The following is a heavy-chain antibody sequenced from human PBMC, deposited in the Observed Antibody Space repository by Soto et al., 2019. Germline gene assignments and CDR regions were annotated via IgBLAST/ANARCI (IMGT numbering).Heavy chain of an antibody. Sequence: QVHLVESGGGVVQPGRSLRLSCAASGFTFSSYAMHWVRLAPGKGLAWVAVILYDGSNRYYADSVKGRFTIYRDNSKNTLYLQVNRLRPEDTGLYYGARDLGSSYDSWGQGTLVTVSS. CDR1: GFTFSSYA. D-gene: IGHD6-13*01. CDR3: ARDLGSSYDS. J-gene: IGHJ4*02. V-gene: IGHV3-30-3*01. CDR2: ILYDGSNR.